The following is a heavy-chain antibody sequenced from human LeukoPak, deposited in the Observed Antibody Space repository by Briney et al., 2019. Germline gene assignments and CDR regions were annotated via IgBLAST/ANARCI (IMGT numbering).Heavy chain of an antibody. CDR3: AEISSSSRDFAV. V-gene: IGHV3-30*03. CDR2: ISYDGSNK. D-gene: IGHD6-6*01. J-gene: IGHJ4*02. CDR1: GFTFSSYG. Sequence: PGRSLRLSCAASGFTFSSYGMHWVRQAPGKGLEWVAVISYDGSNKYYADSVKGRFTISRDNSKNTLYLQMNSLRAEDTAVYYCAEISSSSRDFAVWGQGTLVTVSS.